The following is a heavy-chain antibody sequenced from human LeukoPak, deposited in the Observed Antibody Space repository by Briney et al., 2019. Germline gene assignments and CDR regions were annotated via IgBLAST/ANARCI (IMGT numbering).Heavy chain of an antibody. CDR2: INHSGST. J-gene: IGHJ4*02. Sequence: SETLSLTCAVYGGSFSGYYWSWIRQPPGKGLEWIGEINHSGSTNYNPSLKSRVTISVDTSKNQFSLKLSSVTAADTAVYYCERGRLGFWSGYHHYFDHWGQGTLVTVSS. CDR3: ERGRLGFWSGYHHYFDH. D-gene: IGHD3-3*01. CDR1: GGSFSGYY. V-gene: IGHV4-34*01.